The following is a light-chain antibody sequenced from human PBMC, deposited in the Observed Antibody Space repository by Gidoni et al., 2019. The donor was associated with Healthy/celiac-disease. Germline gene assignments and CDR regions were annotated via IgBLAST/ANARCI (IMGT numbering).Light chain of an antibody. J-gene: IGKJ1*01. CDR3: QQYGSSPPT. CDR2: GAS. Sequence: EIVLTPSPGTLSLSPGERATLSCRASQSVSSSYLAWYQQKPGQAPRLLIYGASSRATGIPDRFSGSGSGTDFTLTISRLDPEDFAVYYCQQYGSSPPTFGQGTKVEIK. CDR1: QSVSSSY. V-gene: IGKV3-20*01.